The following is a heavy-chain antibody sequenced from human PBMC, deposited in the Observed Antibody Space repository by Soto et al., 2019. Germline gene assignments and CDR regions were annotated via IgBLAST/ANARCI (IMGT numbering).Heavy chain of an antibody. Sequence: QVQLVESGGGVVQPGRSLRLSCAASGFTVSAYTMHWVRQAPGKGLEWVAVISSDGSHKYYADSLKGRFTISRDNSTNTLYLPMNSLRAEDTAVYYCARWEQPLFDYWGQGTLVTVSS. V-gene: IGHV3-30-3*01. CDR3: ARWEQPLFDY. D-gene: IGHD1-26*01. CDR1: GFTVSAYT. J-gene: IGHJ4*02. CDR2: ISSDGSHK.